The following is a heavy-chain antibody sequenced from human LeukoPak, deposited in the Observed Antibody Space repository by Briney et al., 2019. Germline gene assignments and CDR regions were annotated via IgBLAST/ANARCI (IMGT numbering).Heavy chain of an antibody. CDR2: IHSADSNT. D-gene: IGHD4-17*01. CDR1: GYSFTDYW. Sequence: GESLKISCKDSGYSFTDYWIGWVRQMPGKGLEWMGIIHSADSNTKYSPSFQGQVTISADKSISTAYLQWSGLKASDTAMYYCAGARHGDYRWDYWGQGTLVTVSS. J-gene: IGHJ4*02. CDR3: AGARHGDYRWDY. V-gene: IGHV5-51*01.